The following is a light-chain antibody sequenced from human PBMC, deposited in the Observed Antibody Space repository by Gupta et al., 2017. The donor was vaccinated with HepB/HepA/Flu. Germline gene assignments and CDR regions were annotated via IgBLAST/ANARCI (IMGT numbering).Light chain of an antibody. J-gene: IGKJ4*01. V-gene: IGKV1D-12*01. Sequence: DIQMTQSPSSVSASVVDRVIISCRASQDISSWLAWYQQKPGKAPKLLIYAASSLPSGVPSRFSGSGSGTDFTLTITSLQPEDFATYYCQQGLSFPLTFGGGTKVEIK. CDR1: QDISSW. CDR2: AAS. CDR3: QQGLSFPLT.